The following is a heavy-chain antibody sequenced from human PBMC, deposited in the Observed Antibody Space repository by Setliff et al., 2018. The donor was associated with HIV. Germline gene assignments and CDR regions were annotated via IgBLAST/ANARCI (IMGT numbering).Heavy chain of an antibody. CDR2: IYPGDSDS. CDR1: GYSFVDFW. V-gene: IGHV5-51*01. CDR3: VRYIGAAAGCIDH. Sequence: GESLKISCHLSGYSFVDFWIGWVRQMPGKGLEWVGFIYPGDSDSRYSPSFRGQVTISADKSTTTAYLDWARLKASDTAMYYCVRYIGAAAGCIDHWGQGTLVTVSS. D-gene: IGHD6-25*01. J-gene: IGHJ4*02.